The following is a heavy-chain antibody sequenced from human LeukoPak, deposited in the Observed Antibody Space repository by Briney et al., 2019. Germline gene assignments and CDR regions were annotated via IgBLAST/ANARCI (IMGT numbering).Heavy chain of an antibody. CDR3: ARISTTVTPGY. CDR1: GFTFSSYE. Sequence: PGGSLRLSCAASGFTFSSYEMNWVRRAPGKGLEWVSYISSSCSTIYYADSVKGRFTISRDNAKNSLYLQMNSLRAEDTAVYYCARISTTVTPGYWGQGTLVTVSS. V-gene: IGHV3-48*03. D-gene: IGHD4-17*01. CDR2: ISSSCSTI. J-gene: IGHJ4*02.